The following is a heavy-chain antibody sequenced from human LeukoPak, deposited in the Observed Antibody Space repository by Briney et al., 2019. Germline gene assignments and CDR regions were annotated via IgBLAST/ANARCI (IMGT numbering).Heavy chain of an antibody. Sequence: PGGSLRLSCAASGFTFSSSAMSWVRQAPGKGLEWVSAISNNGGYTYYADSVQGRFTISRDNSKSTLCLQMNSLRVEDTAVYYCSRDTPFGGYWGQGILVTVSS. V-gene: IGHV3-23*01. CDR1: GFTFSSSA. J-gene: IGHJ4*02. CDR2: ISNNGGYT. CDR3: SRDTPFGGY. D-gene: IGHD3-16*01.